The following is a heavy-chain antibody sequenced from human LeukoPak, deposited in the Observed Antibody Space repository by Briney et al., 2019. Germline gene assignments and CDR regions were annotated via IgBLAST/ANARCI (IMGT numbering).Heavy chain of an antibody. CDR1: GYSFTGYY. CDR3: ARGYCSGGSCYAIDY. CDR2: INPKSGGT. V-gene: IGHV1-2*02. D-gene: IGHD2-15*01. J-gene: IGHJ4*02. Sequence: ASVKVSCKASGYSFTGYYLDWVRQAPGQGLEWMGWINPKSGGTNYAQKFQGRVTMTRDTSISTAYMELRRLRSDDTAVYYCARGYCSGGSCYAIDYWGQGTLVTVSS.